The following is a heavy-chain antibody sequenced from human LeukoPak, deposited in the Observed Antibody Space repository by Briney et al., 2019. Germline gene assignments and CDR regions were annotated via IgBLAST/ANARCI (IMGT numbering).Heavy chain of an antibody. Sequence: PSETPSLTCTVSGGSISSYYWSWIRQPPGKGLEWIGYIYNSGSTNHNPSLRSRVTISVDTSKNQFSLKLSSVTAADTAVYYCAKSWRPRRWPDSFDPWGQGTLVTVSS. V-gene: IGHV4-59*01. J-gene: IGHJ5*02. D-gene: IGHD5-24*01. CDR1: GGSISSYY. CDR2: IYNSGST. CDR3: AKSWRPRRWPDSFDP.